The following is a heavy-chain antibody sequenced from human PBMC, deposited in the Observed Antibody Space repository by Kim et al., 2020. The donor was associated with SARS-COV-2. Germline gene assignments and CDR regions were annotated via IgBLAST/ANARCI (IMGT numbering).Heavy chain of an antibody. J-gene: IGHJ4*02. CDR1: GFNFSSYW. CDR2: IKQDGSEK. D-gene: IGHD6-13*01. V-gene: IGHV3-7*01. CDR3: ARDSKEGSSWIQGPNETNY. Sequence: GGSLRLSCAASGFNFSSYWMSWVRQAPGKGLEWVANIKQDGSEKYYVDSVKGRFTISRDNAKNSLYLQMNSLRAEDTAVYYCARDSKEGSSWIQGPNETNYWGQGTLVTVSS.